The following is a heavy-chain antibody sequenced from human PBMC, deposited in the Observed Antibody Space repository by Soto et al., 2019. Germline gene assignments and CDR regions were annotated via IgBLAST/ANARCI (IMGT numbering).Heavy chain of an antibody. D-gene: IGHD3-3*01. V-gene: IGHV3-11*01. CDR3: ARCDTIFGVVTQRPHDY. CDR2: ISSSGRTI. Sequence: QVQLVESGGGLVKPGGSLRLSCAASGFTFSDYYMSGIRQAPGKGLAWVSYISSSGRTIYYADSVKGRFTISRDNAKNSLYLQMNSLRAEDTAVYYCARCDTIFGVVTQRPHDYWGQGTLVTVSS. CDR1: GFTFSDYY. J-gene: IGHJ4*02.